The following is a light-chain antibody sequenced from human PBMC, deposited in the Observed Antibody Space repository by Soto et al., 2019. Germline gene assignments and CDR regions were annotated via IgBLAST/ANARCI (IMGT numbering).Light chain of an antibody. Sequence: EIVMTQSRATLSVSPGERVTLSCRASQSVSSKLAWFQQKPGQAPSLLIYGVSTRATGVPVRFSGSGSGTEFTLTVNSLQSEDFAVYYCQRYNNWPHTFGQGTKVDIK. CDR3: QRYNNWPHT. CDR1: QSVSSK. CDR2: GVS. V-gene: IGKV3-15*01. J-gene: IGKJ2*01.